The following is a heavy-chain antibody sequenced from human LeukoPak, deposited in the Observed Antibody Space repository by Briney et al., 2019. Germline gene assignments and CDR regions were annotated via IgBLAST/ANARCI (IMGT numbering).Heavy chain of an antibody. Sequence: PSETLSLTCTVSGGSISSNMWWSWVRQPPGKGLEWIGEIYHDGSTNYNPSLRSRATTSVDKSKSQFSLKLNSVSAADTAVYYCATRPTPPYYYYYMDVWGKGTTVTVSS. CDR2: IYHDGST. J-gene: IGHJ6*03. CDR3: ATRPTPPYYYYYMDV. CDR1: GGSISSNMW. D-gene: IGHD4-23*01. V-gene: IGHV4-4*02.